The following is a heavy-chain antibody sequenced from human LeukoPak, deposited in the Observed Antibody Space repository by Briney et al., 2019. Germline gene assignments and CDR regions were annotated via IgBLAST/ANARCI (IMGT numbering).Heavy chain of an antibody. CDR2: ISGSGGST. CDR1: GSTFSSYA. V-gene: IGHV3-23*01. CDR3: AKAMSSSGEYDAFDI. J-gene: IGHJ3*02. D-gene: IGHD6-13*01. Sequence: GRSLRLSCAASGSTFSSYAMSWVSQAPGKGLEWVSAISGSGGSTYYADSVKGRFTISRDNSKNTLYLQMNSLRAEDTAVYYCAKAMSSSGEYDAFDIWGQGTMVTVSS.